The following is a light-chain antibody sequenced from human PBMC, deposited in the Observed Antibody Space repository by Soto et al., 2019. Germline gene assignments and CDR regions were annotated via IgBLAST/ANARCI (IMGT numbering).Light chain of an antibody. CDR3: QQYSNWPLT. V-gene: IGKV3-15*01. CDR1: QSVTNSY. Sequence: EIVMTQSPVTLSVSPGERATLSCRASQSVTNSYLAWYQQKHGQAPRLLIFGASTRAAGIPARFSGSGSGTEFTLTISSLQSEDFAVYYCQQYSNWPLTFGGGTKVDIK. J-gene: IGKJ4*01. CDR2: GAS.